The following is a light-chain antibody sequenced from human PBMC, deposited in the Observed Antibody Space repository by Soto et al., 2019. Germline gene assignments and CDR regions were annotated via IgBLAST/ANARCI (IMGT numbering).Light chain of an antibody. CDR1: SSDIGGYNS. CDR2: EVT. CDR3: TSYTPIVTLGSV. J-gene: IGLJ1*01. Sequence: QSALTQPASVSGSPGQSITISCTGTSSDIGGYNSVSWYQQHPGRAPRLIIYEVTNRPSGVSNRFSASKSGNTASLTISGLQAEDEADYYCTSYTPIVTLGSVLGTGTKVTVL. V-gene: IGLV2-14*01.